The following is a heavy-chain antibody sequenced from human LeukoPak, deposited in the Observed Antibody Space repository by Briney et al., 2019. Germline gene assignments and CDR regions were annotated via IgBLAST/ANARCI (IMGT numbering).Heavy chain of an antibody. CDR1: GFTFSSYA. V-gene: IGHV3-23*01. CDR2: NSGSGGST. Sequence: WGSLRLSCAASGFTFSSYAMSWVRQAPGKGPGWVSANSGSGGSTDYSDSVKGRFTISRDNSKYTLYLQVHRLKAYDTAGYYSLLMVRGVMSYYYMDVWGKGTTVTVSS. CDR3: LLMVRGVMSYYYMDV. J-gene: IGHJ6*03. D-gene: IGHD3-10*01.